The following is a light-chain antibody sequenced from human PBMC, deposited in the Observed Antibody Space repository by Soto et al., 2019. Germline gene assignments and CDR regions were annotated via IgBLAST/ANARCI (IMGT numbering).Light chain of an antibody. CDR1: QSISSC. J-gene: IGKJ2*01. CDR2: KAS. V-gene: IGKV1-5*03. CDR3: QQSHDYLYT. Sequence: DIQMTQSPSTLSASVGDRVNITCRASQSISSCLAWYQQKPGKDPKLLIYKASSLERGVPSRFRCSGSGTEYTLTTSSLQPDDFATYYCQQSHDYLYTFGQGTKLE.